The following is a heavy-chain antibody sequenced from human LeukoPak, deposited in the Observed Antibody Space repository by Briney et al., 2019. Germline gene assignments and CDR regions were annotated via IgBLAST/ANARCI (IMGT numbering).Heavy chain of an antibody. D-gene: IGHD2-2*01. V-gene: IGHV5-51*01. CDR2: IYPGDSDT. Sequence: GESLKISCKGSGYSFTSYWIGWVRQMPGKGLEWMGIIYPGDSDTRYGPSFQGQVTISADKSISTAYLQWSSLKAPDTAMYYCAIIVVVPAAIGGSEYYFDYWGQGTLVTVSS. CDR1: GYSFTSYW. CDR3: AIIVVVPAAIGGSEYYFDY. J-gene: IGHJ4*02.